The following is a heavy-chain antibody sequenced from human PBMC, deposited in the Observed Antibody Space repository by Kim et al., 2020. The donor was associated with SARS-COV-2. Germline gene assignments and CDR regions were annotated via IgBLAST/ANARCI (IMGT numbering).Heavy chain of an antibody. CDR2: IVAGSSKP. D-gene: IGHD5-18*01. Sequence: SVKVSCKASGYTFTSSAMHWVRQAPGQRLEWIGWIVAGSSKPTYAQKFTERVIITMDMSTTTAYLQLSSLKAEDTAVYYCAADLAMVCSSWGQATLDTV. CDR1: GYTFTSSA. CDR3: AADLAMVCSS. V-gene: IGHV1-58*02. J-gene: IGHJ1*01.